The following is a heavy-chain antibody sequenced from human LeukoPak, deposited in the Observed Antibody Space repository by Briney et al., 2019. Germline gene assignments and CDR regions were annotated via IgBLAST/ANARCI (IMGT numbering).Heavy chain of an antibody. J-gene: IGHJ4*02. CDR2: ISNDGSNE. V-gene: IGHV3-30*04. Sequence: GGSLRLSCAASGFTFSNYAMHWVRQAPGKGLEWVAVISNDGSNEYYADSVKGRFSISRDESKNTLYLQMNSLRAEDTAVYYCARDGNYYESRGYWYYFDSWGPGTLVTVSS. CDR3: ARDGNYYESRGYWYYFDS. D-gene: IGHD3-22*01. CDR1: GFTFSNYA.